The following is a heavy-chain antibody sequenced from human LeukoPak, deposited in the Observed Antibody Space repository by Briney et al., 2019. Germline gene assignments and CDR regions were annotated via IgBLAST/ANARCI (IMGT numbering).Heavy chain of an antibody. V-gene: IGHV3-23*01. J-gene: IGHJ4*02. CDR1: GFTFSSYA. CDR3: ARRRTYYYDCSGYYYYFDY. CDR2: ISGSGGST. D-gene: IGHD3-22*01. Sequence: GGSLRLSCAASGFTFSSYAMSWVRQAPGKGLEWVSAISGSGGSTYYADSVKGRFTISRDNSKNTLYLQMDSLRAEDTAVYYCARRRTYYYDCSGYYYYFDYWGQGTLVTVSS.